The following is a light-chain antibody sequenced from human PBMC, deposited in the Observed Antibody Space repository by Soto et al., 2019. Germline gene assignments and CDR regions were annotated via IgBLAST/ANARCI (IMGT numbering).Light chain of an antibody. CDR1: QSIRSY. CDR2: AAS. Sequence: DIQMTQSPASLSASVGDRVTITCRASQSIRSYLNWYQQKPGKAPQLMLYAASSLHSGFPPRFSGSVSGTDFTLTISGLQPEDFATYYCQQSYNTPPELTFGGGNKVEVK. CDR3: QQSYNTPPELT. V-gene: IGKV1-39*01. J-gene: IGKJ4*01.